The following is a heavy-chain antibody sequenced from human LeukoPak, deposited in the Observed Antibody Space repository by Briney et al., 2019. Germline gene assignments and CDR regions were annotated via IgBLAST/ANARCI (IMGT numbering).Heavy chain of an antibody. CDR1: GFTSSRYA. CDR2: ITGTGGST. V-gene: IGHV3-23*01. CDR3: AKDWPRMATTAGLDY. D-gene: IGHD5-24*01. Sequence: GGSLSLSCAPSGFTSSRYAMGWVRRAPGKGLEWVSAITGTGGSTSYADSVKGRFTIPRENPKNTLYLQMNSLRAEDTAVYYRAKDWPRMATTAGLDYWGQGTLVTVSS. J-gene: IGHJ4*02.